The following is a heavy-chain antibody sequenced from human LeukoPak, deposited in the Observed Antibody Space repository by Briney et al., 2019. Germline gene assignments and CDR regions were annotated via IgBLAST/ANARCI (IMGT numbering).Heavy chain of an antibody. CDR1: GFTFSNAW. CDR3: ASRWELDPEGWGAFHI. CDR2: IYTSGST. V-gene: IGHV4-4*08. Sequence: GSLRLSCAASGFTFSNAWMSWVRQAPGKGLEWIGRIYTSGSTNYNPSLKSRVTISVDTSKNQFSLKLSSVTAADTAVYYSASRWELDPEGWGAFHIWGQGTVVTVSS. D-gene: IGHD1-26*01. J-gene: IGHJ3*02.